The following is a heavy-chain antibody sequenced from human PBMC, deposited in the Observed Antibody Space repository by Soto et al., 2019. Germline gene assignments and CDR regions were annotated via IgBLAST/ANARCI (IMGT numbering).Heavy chain of an antibody. V-gene: IGHV3-30*18. J-gene: IGHJ6*02. Sequence: PGGSLGLSCAASGFTFSSYGMHWVRQAPGKGLEWVAVISYDGSNKYYADSVKGRFTISRDNSKNTLYLQMNSLRAEDTAVYYCAKDIREPAAMGARDYYYYYGMDVWGQGTTVTVSS. D-gene: IGHD2-2*01. CDR1: GFTFSSYG. CDR2: ISYDGSNK. CDR3: AKDIREPAAMGARDYYYYYGMDV.